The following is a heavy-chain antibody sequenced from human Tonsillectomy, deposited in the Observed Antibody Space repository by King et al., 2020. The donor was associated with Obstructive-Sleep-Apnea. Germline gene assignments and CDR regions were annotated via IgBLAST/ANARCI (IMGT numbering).Heavy chain of an antibody. V-gene: IGHV6-1*01. CDR1: GDSVSSNSAV. CDR3: ARANIAALGAWFDP. D-gene: IGHD6-25*01. CDR2: TYFRSKLYN. J-gene: IGHJ5*02. Sequence: VQLQQSGPGLVKPSQTLSLTCAISGDSVSSNSAVWSWISQSPSRGLEWLGRTYFRSKLYNDYALSVKSRITINSDTSKNQFSLQLNSVTPEDTAVYYCARANIAALGAWFDPWGQGTLVTVSS.